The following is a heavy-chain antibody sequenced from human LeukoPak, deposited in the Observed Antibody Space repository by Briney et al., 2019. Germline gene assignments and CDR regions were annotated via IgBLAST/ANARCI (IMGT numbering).Heavy chain of an antibody. CDR3: ATKVIRGNSGDDYDD. CDR2: ISSDGNDK. D-gene: IGHD5-12*01. V-gene: IGHV3-30*03. Sequence: GGSLRLSCAASGVTFRSYGMHWVRQAPGKGLEWVALISSDGNDKLYGDSVRGRFTISRDDSKSTLYLQMNSLRAEDTAVYYCATKVIRGNSGDDYDDWGQGTLVTVSS. J-gene: IGHJ4*02. CDR1: GVTFRSYG.